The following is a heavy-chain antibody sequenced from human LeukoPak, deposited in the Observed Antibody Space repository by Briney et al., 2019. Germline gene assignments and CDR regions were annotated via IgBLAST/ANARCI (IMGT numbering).Heavy chain of an antibody. J-gene: IGHJ5*02. V-gene: IGHV4-4*02. CDR1: GDSISSSNW. CDR2: VYQSGVA. D-gene: IGHD1-1*01. Sequence: SETLSLTCSVSGDSISSSNWWSWVRQPPGKGLEWIGEVYQSGVATYNPSLKSRVTISLDKSNNQFSLRLNSVTAADTAVYYCARLIIPLTTGTTGFDPWGQGTLVTVSS. CDR3: ARLIIPLTTGTTGFDP.